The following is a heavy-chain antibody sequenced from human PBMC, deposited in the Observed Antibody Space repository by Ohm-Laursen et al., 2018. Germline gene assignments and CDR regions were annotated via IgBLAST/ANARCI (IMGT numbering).Heavy chain of an antibody. CDR3: ARVVLF. D-gene: IGHD3-16*01. J-gene: IGHJ4*02. CDR2: INPNSGGT. Sequence: ASVKVSCKASGYTFTSYDINWVRQATGQGLEWMGWINPNSGGTNYAQKFQGRVTMTRDTSISTAYMELSSLRSDDTAVYYCARVVLFWGQGTLVTVSS. V-gene: IGHV1-2*02. CDR1: GYTFTSYD.